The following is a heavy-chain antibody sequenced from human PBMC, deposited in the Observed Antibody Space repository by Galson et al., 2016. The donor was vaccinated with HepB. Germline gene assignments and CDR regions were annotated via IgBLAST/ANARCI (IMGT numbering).Heavy chain of an antibody. CDR3: VKGLYGSGSSGDY. Sequence: SLRLSCAASGFTFSDYYMRWVRQAPGKGLEWVSSISGGGGSTDYAGSVKGRLTISRDNSKNTLYLHLNSLRAEDTAVYFCVKGLYGSGSSGDYWGQGTLVTVSS. CDR1: GFTFSDYY. CDR2: ISGGGGST. J-gene: IGHJ4*02. V-gene: IGHV3-23*01. D-gene: IGHD3-10*01.